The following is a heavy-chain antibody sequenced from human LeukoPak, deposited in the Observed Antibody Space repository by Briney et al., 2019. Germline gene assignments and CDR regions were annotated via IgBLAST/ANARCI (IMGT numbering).Heavy chain of an antibody. CDR3: ARDANGVAGSAFDI. V-gene: IGHV4-59*01. Sequence: SETLSLTCTVSGGSMSSYCWSWIRQPPGKGLEWVGYIYYSGSTSYNPSLKSRVTISVDTSKNQFSLKLSSVTAADTAVYYCARDANGVAGSAFDIWGQGTMVTVSS. CDR1: GGSMSSYC. J-gene: IGHJ3*02. CDR2: IYYSGST. D-gene: IGHD6-19*01.